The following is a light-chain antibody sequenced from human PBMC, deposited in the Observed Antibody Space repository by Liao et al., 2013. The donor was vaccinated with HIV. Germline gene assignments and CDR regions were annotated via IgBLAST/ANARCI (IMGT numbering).Light chain of an antibody. CDR3: QVWDSSSDHHYV. Sequence: SYELTQPPSVSVSPGQTARITCSGDALPNQYAYWYQQKPGQAPVLVIYKDSERPSGIPERFSGSNSGNTATLTISRVEAGDEADYYCQVWDSSSDHHYVFGTGTKVTVL. CDR1: ALPNQY. CDR2: KDS. J-gene: IGLJ1*01. V-gene: IGLV3-25*02.